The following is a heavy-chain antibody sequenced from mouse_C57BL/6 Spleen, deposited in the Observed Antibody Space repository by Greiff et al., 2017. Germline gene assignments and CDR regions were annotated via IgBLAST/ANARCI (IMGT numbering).Heavy chain of an antibody. V-gene: IGHV1-50*01. CDR3: ARLDSNYAIYAMDY. CDR2: IDTSDSYT. CDR1: GYTFTSYW. Sequence: QVQLQQPGAELVKPGASVKLSCKASGYTFTSYWMQWVKQRPGQGLEWIGEIDTSDSYTNYNQKFKGKVTLTVDTSSSTAYMQLSSLTSEDSAVYYCARLDSNYAIYAMDYWGQGTSVTVSS. J-gene: IGHJ4*01. D-gene: IGHD2-5*01.